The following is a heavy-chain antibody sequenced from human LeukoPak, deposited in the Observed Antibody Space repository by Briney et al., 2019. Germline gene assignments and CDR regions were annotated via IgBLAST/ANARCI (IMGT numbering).Heavy chain of an antibody. D-gene: IGHD3-10*01. Sequence: PGGSLRLSCAASGFTFSSYGMHWVRQAPGKGLEWVAVIWYDGSNKYYADSVKGRFTISRDNSKNTLYLQMNSLRAEDTAVYYCAKGFGMGYYYMDVWGKGTTVTASS. J-gene: IGHJ6*03. CDR2: IWYDGSNK. CDR1: GFTFSSYG. V-gene: IGHV3-33*06. CDR3: AKGFGMGYYYMDV.